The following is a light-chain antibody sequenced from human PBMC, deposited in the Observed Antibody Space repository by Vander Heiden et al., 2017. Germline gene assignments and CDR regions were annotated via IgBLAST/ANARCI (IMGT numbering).Light chain of an antibody. J-gene: IGKJ4*01. V-gene: IGKV3D-15*03. Sequence: EIVMTQSPATLSVSPGERATLSCRASQSVSSNLAWYQQKPGQAPRLLIYGASIRATGIPARFSGSGSGTEFTLTISILQSEDFAVYYCQQYNNWPPLTFGGGTKAEIK. CDR1: QSVSSN. CDR3: QQYNNWPPLT. CDR2: GAS.